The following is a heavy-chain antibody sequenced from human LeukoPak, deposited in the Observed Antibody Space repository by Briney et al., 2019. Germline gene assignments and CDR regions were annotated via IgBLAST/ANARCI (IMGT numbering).Heavy chain of an antibody. J-gene: IGHJ3*02. CDR1: GGSISSCY. CDR3: AILGGGYGDYSLSYAFDI. Sequence: SETLSLTCTVSGGSISSCYWSWIRQPAGKGLEWIGRIYTSGSTNYNPSLKSRVTMSVDTSKNQFSLKLSSVTAADTAVYYCAILGGGYGDYSLSYAFDIWGQGTMVTVSS. D-gene: IGHD4-17*01. V-gene: IGHV4-4*07. CDR2: IYTSGST.